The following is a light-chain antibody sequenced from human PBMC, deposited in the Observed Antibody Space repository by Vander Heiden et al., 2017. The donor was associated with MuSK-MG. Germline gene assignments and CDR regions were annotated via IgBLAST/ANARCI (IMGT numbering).Light chain of an antibody. CDR3: QQSYSTPPVT. J-gene: IGKJ5*01. CDR2: AGS. CDR1: QSISSY. V-gene: IGKV1-39*01. Sequence: DIQMTQSPSSLSASVGDRVTITCRASQSISSYLNWYQQKPGKAPKLLIYAGSSLQSGVPSRFSGSGSGTDFTLTISSLQPEDFATYYCQQSYSTPPVTCGQGTRLEIK.